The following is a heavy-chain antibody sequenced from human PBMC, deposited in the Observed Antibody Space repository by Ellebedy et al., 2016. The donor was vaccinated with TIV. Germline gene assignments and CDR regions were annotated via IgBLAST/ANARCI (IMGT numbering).Heavy chain of an antibody. CDR1: GFTFRSYG. D-gene: IGHD6-19*01. J-gene: IGHJ6*02. Sequence: PGGSLRLSCPASGFTFRSYGIHWVRQAPVKGLAWVAIISYDGYHKYYSYSVKGRFTISRDNSGNTLFLQMNSRRLEDTAVYYCAKEGEQWPVLDSGYYYGRDVWGRGTTVTVSS. CDR3: AKEGEQWPVLDSGYYYGRDV. V-gene: IGHV3-30*18. CDR2: ISYDGYHK.